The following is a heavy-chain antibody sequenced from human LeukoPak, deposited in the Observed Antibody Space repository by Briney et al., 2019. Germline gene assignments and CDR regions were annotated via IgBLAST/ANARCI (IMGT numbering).Heavy chain of an antibody. V-gene: IGHV3-74*01. CDR2: ISSDGSST. D-gene: IGHD1-26*01. CDR1: GFTLSNHW. Sequence: PGGSLRLSCAASGFTLSNHWMHWVRQAPGKGLVWVSRISSDGSSTSYADSVKGRFTISSDNAENTLYLQMNSLRAEDTAVYYCARGYGSYADYWSQGTLVTVSS. CDR3: ARGYGSYADY. J-gene: IGHJ4*02.